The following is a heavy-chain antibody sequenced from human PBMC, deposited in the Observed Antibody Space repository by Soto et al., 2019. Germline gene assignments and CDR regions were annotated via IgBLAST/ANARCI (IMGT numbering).Heavy chain of an antibody. CDR2: ISYDGSNK. CDR3: ARDFATHGNFQH. D-gene: IGHD4-17*01. Sequence: QVQLVESGGGVVQPGRSLKLSCAASGFSFSSYAMHWVRQAPGKGLEWVAVISYDGSNKYHADSVKGRFTISRANSKNTLFLQMNSLRAEDTALYYCARDFATHGNFQHWGQGTLVTVSS. CDR1: GFSFSSYA. V-gene: IGHV3-30-3*01. J-gene: IGHJ1*01.